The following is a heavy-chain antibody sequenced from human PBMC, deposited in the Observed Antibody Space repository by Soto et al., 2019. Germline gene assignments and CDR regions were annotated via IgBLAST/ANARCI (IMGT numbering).Heavy chain of an antibody. CDR1: GYTFSTFG. J-gene: IGHJ2*01. CDR2: ISVEKGDT. Sequence: QVQVVQSGAEVKKPGASVKVACKASGYTFSTFGMSWVRQAPGQGLEWMGWISVEKGDTNSAQKFLDRVTMTTDTSRGTAYMELRSLTSDDTAVYYCARCYCSVGSCFTCWHFDLWGRGTLVTVSS. CDR3: ARCYCSVGSCFTCWHFDL. D-gene: IGHD2-15*01. V-gene: IGHV1-18*01.